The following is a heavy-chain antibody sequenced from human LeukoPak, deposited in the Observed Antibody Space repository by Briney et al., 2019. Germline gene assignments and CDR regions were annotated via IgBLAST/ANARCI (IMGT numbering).Heavy chain of an antibody. CDR3: ARGGLGHGFDV. Sequence: GALRLSCAASGFSFSSYWMHWVRQAPGKGLVWVSRVDSDGSDTIYADSVRGRFTVSRDNAKNTVFLQMNSLRVEDTAVYYCARGGLGHGFDVWGQGTMVTVSS. J-gene: IGHJ3*01. CDR2: VDSDGSDT. V-gene: IGHV3-74*01. CDR1: GFSFSSYW. D-gene: IGHD3-16*01.